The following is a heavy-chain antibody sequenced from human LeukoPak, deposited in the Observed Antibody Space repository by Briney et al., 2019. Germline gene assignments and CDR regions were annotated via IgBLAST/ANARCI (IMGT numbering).Heavy chain of an antibody. D-gene: IGHD3-16*02. CDR2: INHSGST. CDR1: GGSFSGYY. Sequence: SETLSLTCAVYGGSFSGYYWSWIRQPPGKGLEWIGEINHSGSTNYNPSLKSRVTISVDTSKNQFSLKLSSVTAADTAVYYCARGQNDYVWGSYRPPHYFDHWGQGTLVTVSS. CDR3: ARGQNDYVWGSYRPPHYFDH. V-gene: IGHV4-34*01. J-gene: IGHJ4*02.